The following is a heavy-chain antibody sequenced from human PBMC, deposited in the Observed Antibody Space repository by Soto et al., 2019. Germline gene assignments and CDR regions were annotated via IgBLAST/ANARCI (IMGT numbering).Heavy chain of an antibody. Sequence: GGSLRLSCAVSGLTFSSYCMTWVRQAPVKELEWVAAISGSGITTYSADSMRGRYTISRDNSKDTLYLEMNSLRADDTAVYYCAKATADLRRWLAPWYFDYWGQGTLVTV. CDR3: AKATADLRRWLAPWYFDY. D-gene: IGHD6-19*01. V-gene: IGHV3-23*01. J-gene: IGHJ4*02. CDR1: GLTFSSYC. CDR2: ISGSGITT.